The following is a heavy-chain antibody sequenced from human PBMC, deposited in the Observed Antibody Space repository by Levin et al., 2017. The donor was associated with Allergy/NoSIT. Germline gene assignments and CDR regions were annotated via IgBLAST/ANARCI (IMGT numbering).Heavy chain of an antibody. CDR3: ARAGPFGVVLYYFDY. J-gene: IGHJ4*02. D-gene: IGHD3-3*01. V-gene: IGHV3-7*01. CDR2: IKQDGSEK. Sequence: GGSLRLSCAASGFTFSSYWMSWVRQAPGKGLEWVANIKQDGSEKYYVDSVKGRFTISRDNAKNSLYLQMNSLRAEDTAVYYCARAGPFGVVLYYFDYWGQGTLVTVSS. CDR1: GFTFSSYW.